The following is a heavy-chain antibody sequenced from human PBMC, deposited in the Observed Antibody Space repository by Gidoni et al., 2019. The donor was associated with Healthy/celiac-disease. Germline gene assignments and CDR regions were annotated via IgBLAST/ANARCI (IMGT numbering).Heavy chain of an antibody. Sequence: EVQLVESGGGLVQPGGSLRLSCAASGFTFSSYSMNWVRQAPGKGLEWVSYISSSSSTIYYADSVKGRFTISRDNAKNSLYLQMNSLRAEDTAVYYCAREGSRASSGWYVNYWGQGTLVTVSS. CDR3: AREGSRASSGWYVNY. V-gene: IGHV3-48*01. J-gene: IGHJ4*02. CDR1: GFTFSSYS. D-gene: IGHD6-19*01. CDR2: ISSSSSTI.